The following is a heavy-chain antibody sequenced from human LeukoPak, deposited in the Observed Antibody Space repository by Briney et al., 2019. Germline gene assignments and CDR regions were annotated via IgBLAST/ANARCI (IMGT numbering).Heavy chain of an antibody. CDR3: AGRGFQYGQGCY. J-gene: IGHJ4*02. D-gene: IGHD5-12*01. CDR2: IWYDGSKK. V-gene: IGHV3-33*03. Sequence: PGGSLRLSCAASGFTFSNHGFHWVRQAPGKGLEWVTAIWYDGSKKSYADSVKGRFTISRDNAKNSLYLQMNSLRAEDTAVYYWAGRGFQYGQGCYWGPGNLVTVSS. CDR1: GFTFSNHG.